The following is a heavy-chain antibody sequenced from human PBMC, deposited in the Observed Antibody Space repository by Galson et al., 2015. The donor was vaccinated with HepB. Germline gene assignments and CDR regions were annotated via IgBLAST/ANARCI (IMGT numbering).Heavy chain of an antibody. V-gene: IGHV3-33*01. CDR1: GFTFSSYG. CDR2: IWYDGSNK. J-gene: IGHJ3*02. Sequence: SLRLSCAASGFTFSSYGMHWVRQAPGKGLEWVAVIWYDGSNKYYADSVKGRFTISRDNSKNTLYLQMNSLRAEDTAVYYCARPSDFWSGYYTTDDAFDIWGQGTMVTVSS. D-gene: IGHD3-3*01. CDR3: ARPSDFWSGYYTTDDAFDI.